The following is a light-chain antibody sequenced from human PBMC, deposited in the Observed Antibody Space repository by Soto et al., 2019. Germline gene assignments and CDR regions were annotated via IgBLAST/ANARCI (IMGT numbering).Light chain of an antibody. V-gene: IGKV1-9*01. Sequence: IHLTQSPSSLSASFGYRVTITCRASQGISRSLAWYQQKPGKAPNLLIFEASTLQSGVPSRFTGSGSGTDFTLTISGLQPADFATYYCQQLNSYPFTFGQGTRLEIK. CDR3: QQLNSYPFT. CDR1: QGISRS. CDR2: EAS. J-gene: IGKJ5*01.